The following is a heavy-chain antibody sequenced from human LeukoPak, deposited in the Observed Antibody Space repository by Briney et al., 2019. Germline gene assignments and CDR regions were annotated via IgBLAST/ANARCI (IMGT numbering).Heavy chain of an antibody. Sequence: GGSLRLSCAASGFTFSSYGMHWVRQAPGKGLDWVAVISNDGSKKYYADSVKGRFTISRDNSKNTLSLQVSSLRTEDTAVYYYAKDRYSYAFEYSDSWGQGTLVTVSS. J-gene: IGHJ4*02. CDR1: GFTFSSYG. CDR3: AKDRYSYAFEYSDS. D-gene: IGHD5-18*01. V-gene: IGHV3-30*18. CDR2: ISNDGSKK.